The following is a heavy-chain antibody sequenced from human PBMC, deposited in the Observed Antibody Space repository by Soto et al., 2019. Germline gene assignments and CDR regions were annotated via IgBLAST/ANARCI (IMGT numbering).Heavy chain of an antibody. CDR1: QFTFGGLG. V-gene: IGHV3-23*01. Sequence: VLLLESGGGFVQPGGSVRLSCAAPQFTFGGLGLSWVRQSPGRGLEWVATISRDEDNTHYADSVNGRFTISKDRSTNTLHLHMASLRAEETAMYYCVSWMSAHFDYWGRGTLVTVSS. CDR2: ISRDEDNT. J-gene: IGHJ4*02. CDR3: VSWMSAHFDY. D-gene: IGHD2-2*03.